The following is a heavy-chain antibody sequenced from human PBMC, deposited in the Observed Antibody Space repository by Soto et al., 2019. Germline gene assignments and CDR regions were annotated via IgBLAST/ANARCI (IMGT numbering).Heavy chain of an antibody. J-gene: IGHJ4*02. CDR2: ISCDGSKK. D-gene: IGHD5-18*01. CDR3: AKDLSATHIYSYEGGYFDY. V-gene: IGHV3-30*18. Sequence: QVQLVESGGGVVQPGRSLRLSCAASGFTFSSYGMSWVRQAPGKGLESVAVISCDGSKKYYADSVKGRFTISRDKSKKTLYLQMHSLRAEDTAVYYCAKDLSATHIYSYEGGYFDYWGQGTLVTVSS. CDR1: GFTFSSYG.